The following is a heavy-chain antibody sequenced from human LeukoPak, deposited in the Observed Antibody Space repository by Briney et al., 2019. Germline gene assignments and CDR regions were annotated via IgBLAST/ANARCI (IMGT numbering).Heavy chain of an antibody. Sequence: SETLSLTCAVYGGSFGGYYWSWIRQPPGKGLEWIGEINHSGSTNYNPSLKSRVTVSVDTSKNQFSLKLSSVTAADTAVYYCARTSGSGSYFKKGPFGPWGQGTLVTVSS. D-gene: IGHD1-26*01. V-gene: IGHV4-34*01. J-gene: IGHJ5*02. CDR3: ARTSGSGSYFKKGPFGP. CDR2: INHSGST. CDR1: GGSFGGYY.